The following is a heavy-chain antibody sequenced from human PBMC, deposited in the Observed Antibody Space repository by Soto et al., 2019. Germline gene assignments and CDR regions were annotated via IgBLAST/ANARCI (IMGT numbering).Heavy chain of an antibody. J-gene: IGHJ4*02. CDR3: ARAPRAFSSSWSY. CDR2: ISYDGSNK. Sequence: QVQLVESGGGVVQPGRSLRLSCAASGFTFSSYAMHWVRQAPGKGLEWVAVISYDGSNKYYADSVKGRFTISRDNSKNTLYLQMNSLRAEDTDVYYCARAPRAFSSSWSYWGQGTLVTVSS. V-gene: IGHV3-30-3*01. D-gene: IGHD6-13*01. CDR1: GFTFSSYA.